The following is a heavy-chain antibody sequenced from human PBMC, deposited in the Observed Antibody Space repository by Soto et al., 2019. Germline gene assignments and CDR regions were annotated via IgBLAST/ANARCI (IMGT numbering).Heavy chain of an antibody. CDR2: IIPIFGTT. V-gene: IGHV1-69*15. J-gene: IGHJ5*02. Sequence: QVQLVQSGAEVKKPGSSVKVSCKASGGTFSNYAITWVRQAPGQGLEWVGRIIPIFGTTNVAQEFQGRVTITAHEPTXXAYMELSGLRSDDTAVYYCAKDGGADGYFGNWLDPWGQGTLVTVSS. D-gene: IGHD5-12*01. CDR3: AKDGGADGYFGNWLDP. CDR1: GGTFSNYA.